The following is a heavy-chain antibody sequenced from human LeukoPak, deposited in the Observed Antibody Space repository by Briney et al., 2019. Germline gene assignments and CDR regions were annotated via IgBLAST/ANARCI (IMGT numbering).Heavy chain of an antibody. CDR3: VREGFYFFDF. V-gene: IGHV3-21*01. CDR2: ISSSSSYI. Sequence: GGSLRLSCAASEFSFKNYWMNWVRRAPGKGLEWVSSISSSSSYIYYADSVKGRFTISRDNAKNSLYLQMNSLRAEDSATYYCVREGFYFFDFWGQGTLVTVSS. J-gene: IGHJ4*01. CDR1: EFSFKNYW.